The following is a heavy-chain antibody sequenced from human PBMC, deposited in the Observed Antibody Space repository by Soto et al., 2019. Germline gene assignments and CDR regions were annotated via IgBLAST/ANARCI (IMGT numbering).Heavy chain of an antibody. CDR3: ARRLQTYQPYFDY. J-gene: IGHJ4*02. CDR1: GGSISSSSYF. D-gene: IGHD2-2*01. CDR2: IHYSGST. Sequence: QLQLQESGPGLVKPSETLSLTCTVSGGSISSSSYFWGWIRQPPGQGLEWIGIIHYSGSTYCNPSRKSRVTISVDTSKNQFSLTLSSVTAADTALYYCARRLQTYQPYFDYWGQGTLVTVSS. V-gene: IGHV4-39*01.